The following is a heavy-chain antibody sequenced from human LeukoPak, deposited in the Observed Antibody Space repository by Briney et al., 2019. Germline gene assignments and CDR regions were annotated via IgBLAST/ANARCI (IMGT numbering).Heavy chain of an antibody. V-gene: IGHV3-72*01. CDR1: GFTFSDHY. CDR3: ARDSGH. D-gene: IGHD3-10*01. Sequence: GGSLRLSCAASGFTFSDHYMDWVRQAPGKGLQWVGRSRNKGNSYTTEYAASVKGRFTISRDNSKKSMYLQMNSLKTEDTAVYYCARDSGHWGQGTLVTVSS. J-gene: IGHJ1*01. CDR2: SRNKGNSYTT.